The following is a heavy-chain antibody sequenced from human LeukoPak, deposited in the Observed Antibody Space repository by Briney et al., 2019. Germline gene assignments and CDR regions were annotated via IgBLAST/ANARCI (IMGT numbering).Heavy chain of an antibody. CDR1: GYALISGYY. CDR3: ARGPTGDWFAYANWFDT. J-gene: IGHJ5*02. CDR2: IFYTGST. Sequence: SETLSLTCGVSGYALISGYYGGWIRQPPGKGLEWIGYIFYTGSTNYNPSLKSRVTISIDTSKSQFSLNLSSVTAADTAMYYCARGPTGDWFAYANWFDTWGQGSLVTVSS. V-gene: IGHV4-61*01. D-gene: IGHD3/OR15-3a*01.